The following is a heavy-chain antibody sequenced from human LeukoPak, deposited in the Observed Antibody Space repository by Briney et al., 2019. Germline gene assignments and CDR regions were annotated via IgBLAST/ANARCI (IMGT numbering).Heavy chain of an antibody. D-gene: IGHD1-26*01. V-gene: IGHV3-23*01. J-gene: IGHJ5*02. CDR2: ISGSGGST. CDR1: GLTFSNYA. Sequence: GGSLRLSCGASGLTFSNYAMSWVRQAPGKGLEWVSGISGSGGSTYYADSVKGRFTISRDNSKNTLYLQMNSLRAEDTAVYYCAKYAYSGSYSGWFDPWGQGTLVTVSS. CDR3: AKYAYSGSYSGWFDP.